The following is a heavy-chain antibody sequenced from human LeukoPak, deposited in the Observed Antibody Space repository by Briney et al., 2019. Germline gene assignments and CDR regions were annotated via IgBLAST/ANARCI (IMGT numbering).Heavy chain of an antibody. CDR2: IIPIFGTA. D-gene: IGHD5-18*01. V-gene: IGHV1-69*05. J-gene: IGHJ5*02. Sequence: SVNVSCKASGGTFSSYAISWVRQAPGQGLEWMGRIIPIFGTANYAQKFQGRVTITTDESTSTAYMELSSLRSEDTAVYYCARVGGYSYGFWFDPWGQGTLVTVSS. CDR3: ARVGGYSYGFWFDP. CDR1: GGTFSSYA.